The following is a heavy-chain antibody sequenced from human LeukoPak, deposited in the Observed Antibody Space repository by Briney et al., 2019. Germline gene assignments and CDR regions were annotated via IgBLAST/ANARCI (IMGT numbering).Heavy chain of an antibody. D-gene: IGHD2-15*01. CDR3: ATAPYCNGGSCYSGDLHFDY. CDR1: GFTFSSYS. CDR2: ISSSSSYI. J-gene: IGHJ4*02. Sequence: GGSLRLSCAASGFTFSSYSMNWVRQAPGKGLEWVSSISSSSSYIYYADSVKGRFTISRDNSKNTVYLQMNSLRAEDTAVYYCATAPYCNGGSCYSGDLHFDYWGQGTLVTVSS. V-gene: IGHV3-21*04.